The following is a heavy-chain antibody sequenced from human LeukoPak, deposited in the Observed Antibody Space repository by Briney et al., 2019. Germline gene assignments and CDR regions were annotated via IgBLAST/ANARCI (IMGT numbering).Heavy chain of an antibody. J-gene: IGHJ4*02. D-gene: IGHD3-22*01. Sequence: SETLSLTCTVFGGSIRDTTYYWGWIRQPPGKGLEWIGSIYYSGNTYYNPSLMSRVTISVDTSKNQFSLNLSSVTAAGTAVYYCARAPHFFDISGSRYYFDYWGQGTLVTVSS. V-gene: IGHV4-39*07. CDR3: ARAPHFFDISGSRYYFDY. CDR2: IYYSGNT. CDR1: GGSIRDTTYY.